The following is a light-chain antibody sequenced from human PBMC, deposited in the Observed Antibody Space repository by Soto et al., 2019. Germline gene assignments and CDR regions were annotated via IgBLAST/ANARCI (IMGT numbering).Light chain of an antibody. V-gene: IGKV3-15*01. J-gene: IGKJ5*01. Sequence: EILMTQSPATLSVSPGERATLSCRASQSVRSNLAWYQQKPGQVPRLLIYGASTRATGIPARFSGSGSGTEFTLTISSLQYEDFAVHYCQQYNNWHPITFGQGTRLEIK. CDR2: GAS. CDR3: QQYNNWHPIT. CDR1: QSVRSN.